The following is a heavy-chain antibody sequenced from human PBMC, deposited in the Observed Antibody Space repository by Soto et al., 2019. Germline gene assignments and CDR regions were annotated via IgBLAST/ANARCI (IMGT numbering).Heavy chain of an antibody. CDR3: ARGYPDISARSYFDN. CDR2: INSSGGGT. Sequence: QVQLVQSGAEVKKPGASVKLPCKASGYIFTKYSMHWVRQAPGQGLEWMGMINSSGGGTSYEQKLQGRVTMSRDTSTRTVYMEVSSLRSEDTAVYYCARGYPDISARSYFDNWGQGTLVTVSS. D-gene: IGHD3-22*01. CDR1: GYIFTKYS. V-gene: IGHV1-46*04. J-gene: IGHJ4*02.